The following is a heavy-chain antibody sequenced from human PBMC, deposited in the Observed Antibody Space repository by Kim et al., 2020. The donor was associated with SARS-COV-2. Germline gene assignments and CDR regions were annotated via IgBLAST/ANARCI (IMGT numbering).Heavy chain of an antibody. CDR3: ASLLDYYFDY. CDR1: GGSISRSNW. J-gene: IGHJ4*02. Sequence: SETLSLTCAVSGGSISRSNWWSWVRQPPGKGLEWVGEIYHSGSTNYNPSLKSRVTISVDKSKNQFSLKLTSVTAADTAVYYCASLLDYYFDYWGQGTLVTVSS. V-gene: IGHV4-4*02. CDR2: IYHSGST. D-gene: IGHD3-10*01.